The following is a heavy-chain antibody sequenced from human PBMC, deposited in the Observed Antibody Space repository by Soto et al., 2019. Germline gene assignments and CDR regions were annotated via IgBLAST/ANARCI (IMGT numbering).Heavy chain of an antibody. CDR1: GLTFSNYA. J-gene: IGHJ6*02. CDR2: ISFDGSTT. D-gene: IGHD1-26*01. V-gene: IGHV3-30*07. CDR3: ARDFVVGGPTINYYYGMDV. Sequence: PGGSLRLSCATSGLTFSNYAFHWVRRAPGKGLEWVAVISFDGSTTFYADSVKGRFTISRDNSRNTLYLQMNSLGAEDTAVYYCARDFVVGGPTINYYYGMDVWGQGTTVTVSS.